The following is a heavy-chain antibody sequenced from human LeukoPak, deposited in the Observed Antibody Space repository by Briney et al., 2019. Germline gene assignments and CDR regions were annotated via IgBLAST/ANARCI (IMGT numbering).Heavy chain of an antibody. CDR2: ISSSSSYI. CDR1: GFTFSSYS. CDR3: ARVPRGIVVPRYFDY. D-gene: IGHD3-22*01. J-gene: IGHJ4*02. V-gene: IGHV3-21*01. Sequence: PGGSLRLSRAASGFTFSSYSMNWVRQAPGKGLEWVSSISSSSSYIYYADSVKGRFTISRDNAKNSLYLQMNSLRAEDTAVYYCARVPRGIVVPRYFDYWGQGTLVTVSS.